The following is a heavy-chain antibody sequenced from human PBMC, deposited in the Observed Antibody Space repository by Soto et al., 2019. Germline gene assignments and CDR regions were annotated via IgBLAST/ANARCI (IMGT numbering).Heavy chain of an antibody. Sequence: QVRLQESGPGLVKPSETLSLTCTVSGGSMSSYYWSWIRQPPGRGLEWIGFIYYDGSTKYNPSLNTRVTISVDTSKNQFSLTVTSVTAADTAVYYCARRIVATETFDYWGQGTLVTVSS. J-gene: IGHJ4*02. CDR1: GGSMSSYY. CDR2: IYYDGST. D-gene: IGHD5-12*01. CDR3: ARRIVATETFDY. V-gene: IGHV4-59*08.